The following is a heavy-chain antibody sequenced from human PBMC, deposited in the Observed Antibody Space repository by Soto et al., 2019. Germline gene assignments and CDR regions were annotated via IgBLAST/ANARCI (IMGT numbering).Heavy chain of an antibody. CDR1: GYTFTGYY. CDR2: INPNSGGT. J-gene: IGHJ4*02. D-gene: IGHD3-22*01. Sequence: GASVKVSCKASGYTFTGYYMHWVRQAPGQGLEWMGWINPNSGGTNYAQKFQGRVTMTRDTSISTAYMELSRLRSDDTAVYYCAREKVPMIAVVITDRPFDYWGQGTLVTVSS. V-gene: IGHV1-2*02. CDR3: AREKVPMIAVVITDRPFDY.